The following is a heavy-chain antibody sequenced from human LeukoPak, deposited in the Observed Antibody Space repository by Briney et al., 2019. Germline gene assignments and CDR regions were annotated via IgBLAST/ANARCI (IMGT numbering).Heavy chain of an antibody. CDR1: GGSISSSSYY. J-gene: IGHJ4*02. Sequence: SETLSLTCTVSGGSISSSSYYWGWIRQPPGKGLEWIGSIYYSGSTYYNPSLKSRVTISVDTSKNQFSLKLSSVTAADTAMYYCARHPVSPFDYWGQGTLVTVSS. CDR3: ARHPVSPFDY. D-gene: IGHD2/OR15-2a*01. V-gene: IGHV4-39*01. CDR2: IYYSGST.